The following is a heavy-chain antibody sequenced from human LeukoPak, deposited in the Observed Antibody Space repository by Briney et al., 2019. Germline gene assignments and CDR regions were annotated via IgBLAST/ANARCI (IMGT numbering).Heavy chain of an antibody. Sequence: GSLRLSCAASGFTFSDYYMSWIRQAPGKGLEWVSYISSSGSTIYYADSVKGRFTISRDNAKNSLYLQMNSLRAEDTAVYYCARSYCSSTSCFHYYYYGMDVWGRGTTVTVSS. V-gene: IGHV3-11*01. CDR1: GFTFSDYY. D-gene: IGHD2-2*01. J-gene: IGHJ6*02. CDR2: ISSSGSTI. CDR3: ARSYCSSTSCFHYYYYGMDV.